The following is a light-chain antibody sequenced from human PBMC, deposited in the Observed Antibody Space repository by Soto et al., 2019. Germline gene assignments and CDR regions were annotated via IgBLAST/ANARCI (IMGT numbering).Light chain of an antibody. V-gene: IGKV1-39*01. J-gene: IGKJ2*01. Sequence: DIQMTQSPSSLSASVGDMVTITCRASQSVTTFLNWYQQKPGEAPKFLIHAASSVQSGVPSRFSGSRSGTDFTLTISSLQPDDFATDYCQQSFSIPNTFGQGTRLEIK. CDR2: AAS. CDR1: QSVTTF. CDR3: QQSFSIPNT.